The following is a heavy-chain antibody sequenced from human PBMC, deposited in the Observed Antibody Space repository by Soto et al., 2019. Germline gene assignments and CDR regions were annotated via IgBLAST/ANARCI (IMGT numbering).Heavy chain of an antibody. J-gene: IGHJ6*02. CDR3: ARNLLTGYAKDYGMHL. D-gene: IGHD3-9*01. Sequence: GKESAETFTGYYMEGLRHDERQGLEWMGWINTNSGGTKYAQKFTGRVTMTRDTSISTAYMELSRPRYDDTAVYSCARNLLTGYAKDYGMHLWGQGTTLTV. CDR2: INTNSGGT. CDR1: AETFTGYY. V-gene: IGHV1-2*02.